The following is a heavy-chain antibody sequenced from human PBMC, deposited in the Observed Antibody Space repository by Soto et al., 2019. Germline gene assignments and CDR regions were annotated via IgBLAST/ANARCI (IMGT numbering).Heavy chain of an antibody. J-gene: IGHJ4*02. Sequence: SVKVSCKASGGNFSNYDMSWVRQAPGHGLQCLGGSIPTFGTTNYAQKFHCRVTIIADESTSTAYMELSSLRFEYTAMSYCERNPRASSSYYFDYWGQGTMVTVSS. V-gene: IGHV1-69*13. CDR2: SIPTFGTT. D-gene: IGHD6-6*01. CDR3: ERNPRASSSYYFDY. CDR1: GGNFSNYD.